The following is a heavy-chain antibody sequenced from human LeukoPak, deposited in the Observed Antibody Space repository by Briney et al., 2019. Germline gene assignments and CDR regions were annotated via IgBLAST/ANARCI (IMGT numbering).Heavy chain of an antibody. J-gene: IGHJ6*02. V-gene: IGHV3-23*01. CDR3: AREGAMVTYYYYGMDV. CDR1: GFTFSSYA. D-gene: IGHD5-18*01. CDR2: ISGSGGST. Sequence: GGSLRLSCAASGFTFSSYAMSWVRQAPGKGLEWVSAISGSGGSTYYADSVKGRFTISRDNSKNTLYLQMNSLRAEDTAVYYCAREGAMVTYYYYGMDVWGQGTTVTVSS.